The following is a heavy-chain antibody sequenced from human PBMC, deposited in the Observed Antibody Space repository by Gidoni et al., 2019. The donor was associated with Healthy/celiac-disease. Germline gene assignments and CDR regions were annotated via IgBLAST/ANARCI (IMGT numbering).Heavy chain of an antibody. CDR2: INYSGRT. CDR1: GGSFSGYY. CDR3: ARGRERGYCSGGSCYSGVSDY. J-gene: IGHJ4*02. D-gene: IGHD2-15*01. V-gene: IGHV4-34*01. Sequence: QVQLQQWGAGLLKPSETLSLTCAVYGGSFSGYYWSWIRQPPGKGLEWIGEINYSGRTNYNPSLKSRVTISVDTSKNQFSLKLSSVTAADTAVYYCARGRERGYCSGGSCYSGVSDYWGQGTLVTVSS.